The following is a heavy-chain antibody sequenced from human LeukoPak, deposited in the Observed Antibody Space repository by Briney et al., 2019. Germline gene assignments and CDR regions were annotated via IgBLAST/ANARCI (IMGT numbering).Heavy chain of an antibody. Sequence: PSETLSLTCAGYGGSFSGYYWSWIRQPPGKGQEWIGEINHSGSTNYNPSLKSRVTISVDTSKNQFSLNLSSVTAADTAVYYCARGGRLAYCGGDCYSFYIWGQGTLVTVSS. D-gene: IGHD2-21*02. V-gene: IGHV4-34*01. CDR3: ARGGRLAYCGGDCYSFYI. CDR2: INHSGST. J-gene: IGHJ4*02. CDR1: GGSFSGYY.